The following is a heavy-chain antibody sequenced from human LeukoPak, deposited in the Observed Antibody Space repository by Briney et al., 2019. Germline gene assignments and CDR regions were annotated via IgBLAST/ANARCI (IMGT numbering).Heavy chain of an antibody. CDR3: ARRAKGGGSYDY. D-gene: IGHD1-26*01. CDR1: GGSISGYY. V-gene: IGHV4-59*01. CDR2: IHYSGST. Sequence: SETLSLTCSVSGGSISGYYWSWIRQPPGKGLEWIAYIHYSGSTNYNPSLKSRVTISVDTSKNQFSLKLSSVTAADTAVYYCARRAKGGGSYDYWGQGTLVTVSS. J-gene: IGHJ4*02.